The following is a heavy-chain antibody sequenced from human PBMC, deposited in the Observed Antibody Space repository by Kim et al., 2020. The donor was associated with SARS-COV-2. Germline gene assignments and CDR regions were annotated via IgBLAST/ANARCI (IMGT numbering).Heavy chain of an antibody. Sequence: SVKVSCKASGGIFSSYAISWVRQAPGQGLEWMGVIIPIYGIPNYAQKFQGRVTITADESTSTAFLDLSSLRSEDTAMYYCARVYYYFGSGSPPNFDYWGQGTLVTVSS. CDR2: IIPIYGIP. V-gene: IGHV1-69*13. D-gene: IGHD3-10*01. J-gene: IGHJ4*02. CDR1: GGIFSSYA. CDR3: ARVYYYFGSGSPPNFDY.